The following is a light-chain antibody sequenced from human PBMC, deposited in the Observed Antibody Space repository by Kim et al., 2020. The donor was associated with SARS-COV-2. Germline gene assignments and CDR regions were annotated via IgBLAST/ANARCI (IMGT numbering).Light chain of an antibody. CDR2: GAS. V-gene: IGKV3-15*01. CDR1: QSISTY. Sequence: VSPGGTATLSCRASQSISTYLAWYQHKPGQSPRLLIYGASTRATDTPSRFSGSGSGTEFTLTISSLQSEDFAVYYCQHYNNWPSYTFGQGTKLEL. CDR3: QHYNNWPSYT. J-gene: IGKJ2*01.